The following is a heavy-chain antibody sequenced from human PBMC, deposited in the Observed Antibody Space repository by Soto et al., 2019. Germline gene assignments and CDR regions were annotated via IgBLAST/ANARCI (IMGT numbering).Heavy chain of an antibody. CDR1: GGSISSGGYS. Sequence: SETLSLTCAVSGGSISSGGYSWSWIRQPPGKGLEWIGYIFHSGSTYYNPSLKSRVTITVDRSKNQFSLKLSSVTAADTAVYYCARGGYSSNYYYYYGMHVWGQGTSVTV. CDR3: ARGGYSSNYYYYYGMHV. CDR2: IFHSGST. V-gene: IGHV4-30-2*01. J-gene: IGHJ6*02. D-gene: IGHD5-18*01.